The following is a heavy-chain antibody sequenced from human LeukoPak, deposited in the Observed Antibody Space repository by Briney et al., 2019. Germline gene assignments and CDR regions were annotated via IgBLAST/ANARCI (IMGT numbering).Heavy chain of an antibody. V-gene: IGHV4-39*07. CDR3: ASDPAYCGGDCYINY. J-gene: IGHJ4*02. CDR1: GGSISTSSYY. D-gene: IGHD2-21*02. Sequence: SETLSLTCTVSGGSISTSSYYWGWIRQPPGKGLEWIGSIYYSGSTYYNPSLKSRVTISVDTSKNQFSLKLSSVTAADTAVYYSASDPAYCGGDCYINYWGQGTLVTVSS. CDR2: IYYSGST.